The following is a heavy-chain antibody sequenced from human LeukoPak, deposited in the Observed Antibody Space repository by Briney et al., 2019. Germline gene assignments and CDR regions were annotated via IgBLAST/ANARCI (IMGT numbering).Heavy chain of an antibody. J-gene: IGHJ4*02. D-gene: IGHD3-22*01. CDR2: IIPIFGTA. CDR1: GGTFSSYA. Sequence: ASVKVSCKASGGTFSSYAISWVRQAPGQGLEWMGGIIPIFGTANYAQKFQGRVTITADESRSTAYMELSSLRSEDTAVYYCARHYYDSSGYYYTYFDYWGQGTLVTVSS. V-gene: IGHV1-69*13. CDR3: ARHYYDSSGYYYTYFDY.